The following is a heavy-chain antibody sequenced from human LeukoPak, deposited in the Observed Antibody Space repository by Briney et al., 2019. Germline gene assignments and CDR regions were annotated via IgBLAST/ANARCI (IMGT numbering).Heavy chain of an antibody. CDR1: GFTFSNFA. CDR2: INENGGST. J-gene: IGHJ4*02. V-gene: IGHV3-64*02. Sequence: SGGSLRLSCAAYGFTFSNFAMVWVRQAPGKGPEFIAGINENGGSTYYPDSVKGRFTISRDSSRNTLYLQMNSLRVEDTAVYYCARGFRSVTTWGYFDYWGQGALVTVSS. CDR3: ARGFRSVTTWGYFDY. D-gene: IGHD4-17*01.